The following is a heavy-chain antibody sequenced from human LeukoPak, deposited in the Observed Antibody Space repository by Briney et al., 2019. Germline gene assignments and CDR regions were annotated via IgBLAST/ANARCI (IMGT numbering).Heavy chain of an antibody. CDR1: GFTFDNYR. CDR2: VNADGGNT. J-gene: IGHJ4*02. CDR3: TKRVKYGGTWDHFAD. V-gene: IGHV3-23*01. Sequence: GGSLRLSCAASGFTFDNYRMSWVRQAPGKGLEWVSTVNADGGNTYYADSVKGRFTISRDNSKSTLILQMNSLRVEDTALYYCTKRVKYGGTWDHFADWGQGTLVAVSS. D-gene: IGHD1-26*01.